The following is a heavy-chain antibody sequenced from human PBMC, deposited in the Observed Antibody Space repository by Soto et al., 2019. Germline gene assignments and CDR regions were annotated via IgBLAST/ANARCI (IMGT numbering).Heavy chain of an antibody. CDR1: GDTFASNG. CDR2: ISAYNGNT. J-gene: IGHJ5*02. V-gene: IGHV1-18*04. CDR3: ARAWSYYEMTGDNWFDP. Sequence: QLVQSGAEVKKPGASVRVSCKASGDTFASNGISWVRQAPGQGLEWLGWISAYNGNTKYAQKFQYRIILTKDSSTRTAYMELRNLRSDDTAVYYCARAWSYYEMTGDNWFDPGGQGTLVTVTS. D-gene: IGHD3-10*01.